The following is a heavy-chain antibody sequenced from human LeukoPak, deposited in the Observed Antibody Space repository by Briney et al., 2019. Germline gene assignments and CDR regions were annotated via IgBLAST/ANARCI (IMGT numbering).Heavy chain of an antibody. Sequence: ASVKVSCKASGGTFSSYAISWVRQAPGQGLEWMGGIIPIFGTANYAQKFQGRVTITADESTSTAYMELSSLRSEDTAVYYCARALMGDYLPLDWFDPWGQGTLVTVSS. CDR1: GGTFSSYA. D-gene: IGHD4-17*01. CDR3: ARALMGDYLPLDWFDP. V-gene: IGHV1-69*13. CDR2: IIPIFGTA. J-gene: IGHJ5*02.